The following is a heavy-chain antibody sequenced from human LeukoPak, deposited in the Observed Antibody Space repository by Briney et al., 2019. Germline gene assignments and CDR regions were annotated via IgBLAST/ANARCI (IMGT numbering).Heavy chain of an antibody. J-gene: IGHJ5*02. CDR1: GFTFSSYS. V-gene: IGHV3-48*02. Sequence: GGSLRLSCAASGFTFSSYSMNWVRQAPGKGLEWVSYISSSSGATYYADSVKGRFTISRDNAKNSLYLQMNSLTDEDTAVYYCAAYSNYAYSFDPWGQGTLVTVSS. CDR3: AAYSNYAYSFDP. D-gene: IGHD4-11*01. CDR2: ISSSSGAT.